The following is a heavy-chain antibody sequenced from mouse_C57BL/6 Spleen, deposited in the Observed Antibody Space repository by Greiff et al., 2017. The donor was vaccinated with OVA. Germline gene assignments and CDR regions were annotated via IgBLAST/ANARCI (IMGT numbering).Heavy chain of an antibody. Sequence: VQLKESGAELVRPGASVTLSCKASGYTFTDYEMHWVKQTPVHGLEWIGAIDPETGGTAYNQKFKGKAILTADKSSSTAYMELRSLTSEDSAVYYCTHDYYGSSQFAYWGQGTLVTVSA. J-gene: IGHJ3*01. CDR3: THDYYGSSQFAY. CDR2: IDPETGGT. CDR1: GYTFTDYE. V-gene: IGHV1-15*01. D-gene: IGHD1-1*01.